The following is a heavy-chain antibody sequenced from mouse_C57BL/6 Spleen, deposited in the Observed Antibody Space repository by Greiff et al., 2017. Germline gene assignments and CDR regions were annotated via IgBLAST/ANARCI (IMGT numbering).Heavy chain of an antibody. V-gene: IGHV1-52*01. D-gene: IGHD2-1*01. CDR1: GYTFTSYW. Sequence: QVQLQQPGAELVRPGSSVKLSCKASGYTFTSYWMHWVKQRPIQGLEWIGNIDPSDSDTHYNQKFKDKATLTVDKSSSTAYMQLSSLTSEDSAVYYCARYGNPPFAYWGQGTLVTVSA. CDR3: ARYGNPPFAY. CDR2: IDPSDSDT. J-gene: IGHJ3*01.